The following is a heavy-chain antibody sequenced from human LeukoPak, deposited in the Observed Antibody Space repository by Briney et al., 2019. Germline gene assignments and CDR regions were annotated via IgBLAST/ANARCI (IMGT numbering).Heavy chain of an antibody. CDR2: ISYSGST. CDR1: GGSISSYY. Sequence: SETLSLTCTVSGGSISSYYWSWIRQPPGKGLEWIGYISYSGSTNFHPSLKSRVNISVDTSKNQFSLKLSSVTAADTAVYYCAREGTAGTNLNWFDPWGQGTLVTVSS. CDR3: AREGTAGTNLNWFDP. V-gene: IGHV4-59*01. D-gene: IGHD1-1*01. J-gene: IGHJ5*02.